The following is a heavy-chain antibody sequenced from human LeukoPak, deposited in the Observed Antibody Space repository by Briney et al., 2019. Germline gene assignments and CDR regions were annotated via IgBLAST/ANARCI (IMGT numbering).Heavy chain of an antibody. CDR1: GGSISSSSYY. J-gene: IGHJ4*02. D-gene: IGHD6-13*01. Sequence: SETLSLTCTVSGGSISSSSYYWGWIRQPPGKGLEWIGSIYYSGSTYYNPSLKSRVTISVDTSKNQFSLKLSSVTAADTAVYYCARVGSPASRVFYYFDYWGQGTLVTVSS. V-gene: IGHV4-39*07. CDR3: ARVGSPASRVFYYFDY. CDR2: IYYSGST.